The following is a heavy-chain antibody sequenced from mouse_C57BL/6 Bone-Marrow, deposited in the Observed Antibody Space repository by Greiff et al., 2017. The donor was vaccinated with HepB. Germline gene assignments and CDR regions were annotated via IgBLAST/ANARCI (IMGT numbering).Heavy chain of an antibody. CDR2: IDPSDSYT. CDR3: AREEDY. J-gene: IGHJ2*01. V-gene: IGHV1-59*01. Sequence: VQLQQPGAELVRPGTSVKLSCKASGYTFTSYWMHWVKQRPGQGLEWIGVIDPSDSYTNYNQKFKGKATLTVDTSSSTAYMQLSSLTSEDSAVYYCAREEDYWGQGTTLTVSS. CDR1: GYTFTSYW.